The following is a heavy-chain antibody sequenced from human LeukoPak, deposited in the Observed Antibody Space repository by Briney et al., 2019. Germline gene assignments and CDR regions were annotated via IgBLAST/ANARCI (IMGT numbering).Heavy chain of an antibody. D-gene: IGHD5-18*01. CDR2: MSGGGGNT. J-gene: IGHJ4*02. CDR3: AKSGGYSYAYYFDF. Sequence: GGSLRLSCAASGFTFSNYAMNWVRQAPGKGLEWVSGMSGGGGNTNYADSVKGRFTISRDNSKNTLYMQMNNLRAEDTAVYYCAKSGGYSYAYYFDFWGQGARVTVSS. CDR1: GFTFSNYA. V-gene: IGHV3-23*01.